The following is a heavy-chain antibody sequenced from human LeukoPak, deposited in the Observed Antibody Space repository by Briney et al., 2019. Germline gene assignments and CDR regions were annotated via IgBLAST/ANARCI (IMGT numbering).Heavy chain of an antibody. CDR1: GFTFSSYW. D-gene: IGHD5-24*01. Sequence: GGSLRLSCAASGFTFSSYWMSWVRQAPGKGLEWVANIKQDGSEKYYVDSVKGRFTISRDNAKNSLYLQMNSLRAEDTAVYYCARARRDGSWGFDYWGQGTLVTVSS. J-gene: IGHJ4*02. CDR3: ARARRDGSWGFDY. CDR2: IKQDGSEK. V-gene: IGHV3-7*01.